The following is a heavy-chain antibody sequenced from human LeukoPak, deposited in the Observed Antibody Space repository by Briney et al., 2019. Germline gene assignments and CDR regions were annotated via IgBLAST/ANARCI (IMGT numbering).Heavy chain of an antibody. J-gene: IGHJ3*01. CDR2: INWNGGST. CDR3: AREEGDGFDV. Sequence: PGGSLRLSCAASGFNSGVNFDVFGMNWVRQAPGKGLEWVSGINWNGGSTGYADSVKGRFTISRDNAKNSLYLQMNSLRAEDTALYYCAREEGDGFDVWGQGTMVTVSS. V-gene: IGHV3-20*04. CDR1: GFNSGVNFDVFG.